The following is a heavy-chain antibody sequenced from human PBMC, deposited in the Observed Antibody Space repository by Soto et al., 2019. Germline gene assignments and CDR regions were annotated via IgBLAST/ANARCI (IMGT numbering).Heavy chain of an antibody. CDR1: GFTFSSYW. V-gene: IGHV3-74*01. CDR3: ARGNYYGMDV. Sequence: EVQLVESGGGLAQPGGSLRLSCAASGFTFSSYWMHWVRQAPGKGLVWVSGISSDGSSTSYADSVKGRFTISRDNAKNTLYLQMNSLRAEDTAVYYCARGNYYGMDVWGQGTTVTVSS. CDR2: ISSDGSST. J-gene: IGHJ6*02.